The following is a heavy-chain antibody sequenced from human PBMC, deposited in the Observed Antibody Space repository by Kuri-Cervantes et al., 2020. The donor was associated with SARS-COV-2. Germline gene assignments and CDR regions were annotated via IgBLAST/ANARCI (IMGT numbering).Heavy chain of an antibody. CDR3: AKGIPGIAAAGDY. CDR1: GFTFSSYG. V-gene: IGHV3-30*02. Sequence: GESPKISCAASGFTFSSYGMHWVRQAPGKGLEWVAFIRYDGSNKYYADSVKGRFTISRDNSKNTLYLQMNSLRAEDTAVYYCAKGIPGIAAAGDYWGQGTLVTVSS. CDR2: IRYDGSNK. J-gene: IGHJ4*02. D-gene: IGHD6-13*01.